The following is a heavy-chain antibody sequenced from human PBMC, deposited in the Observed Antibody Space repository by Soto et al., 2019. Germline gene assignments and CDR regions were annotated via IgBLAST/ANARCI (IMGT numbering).Heavy chain of an antibody. D-gene: IGHD3-22*01. Sequence: ESGGGLVQPGGSLRLSCAGSRFTFSNHWMSWARQVPGKGLEWVANIKEDGSETWYVDSVMGRFTISRDNAKSSLYLQMNSLRAEDTAVYYCARSYSSGVWWFDPWGQGTLVTVSS. V-gene: IGHV3-7*03. CDR3: ARSYSSGVWWFDP. J-gene: IGHJ5*02. CDR2: IKEDGSET. CDR1: RFTFSNHW.